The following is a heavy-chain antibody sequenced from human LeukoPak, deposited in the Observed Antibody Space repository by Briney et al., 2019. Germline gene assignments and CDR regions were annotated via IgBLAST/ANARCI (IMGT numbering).Heavy chain of an antibody. CDR1: GYIFTIYA. V-gene: IGHV1-3*01. CDR2: INAGNGNT. CDR3: AREGAPPVGFDY. Sequence: ASVKVSCKASGYIFTIYAMHWVRQAPGQRPEWMGWINAGNGNTKYSQKFQGRVTITRDTSASTVHMELRSLRSDDTAVYYCAREGAPPVGFDYWGQGILVTVSS. D-gene: IGHD4-23*01. J-gene: IGHJ4*02.